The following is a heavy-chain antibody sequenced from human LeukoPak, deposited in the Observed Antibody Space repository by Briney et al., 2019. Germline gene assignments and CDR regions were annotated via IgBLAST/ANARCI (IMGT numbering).Heavy chain of an antibody. Sequence: SETLSLTCTVSDGSISSSSYYWGWIRQPPGKGLEWIGSIYYSGSTYYNPSLKSRVTISVDTSKNQFSLKLSSVTAADTAVYYCARTNYGYSYGRAFDYWGQGTLVTVSS. D-gene: IGHD5-18*01. CDR3: ARTNYGYSYGRAFDY. CDR1: DGSISSSSYY. V-gene: IGHV4-39*01. J-gene: IGHJ4*02. CDR2: IYYSGST.